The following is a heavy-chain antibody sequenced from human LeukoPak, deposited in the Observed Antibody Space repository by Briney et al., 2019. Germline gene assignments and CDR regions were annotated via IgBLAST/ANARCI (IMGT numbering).Heavy chain of an antibody. J-gene: IGHJ4*02. CDR1: GFTFSKYA. CDR2: ISGSGGST. Sequence: GGSLRLSCAASGFTFSKYAMSWVRQAPGKGLEWVSAISGSGGSTYYADSVKGRFTISRDNSKNTLYLQMNSLRAEDTAVYYCAKDLGRYFDWFNPHYFDYWGQGTLVTVSS. D-gene: IGHD3-9*01. CDR3: AKDLGRYFDWFNPHYFDY. V-gene: IGHV3-23*01.